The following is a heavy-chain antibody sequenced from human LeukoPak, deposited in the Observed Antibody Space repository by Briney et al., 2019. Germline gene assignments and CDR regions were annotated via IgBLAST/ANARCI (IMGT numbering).Heavy chain of an antibody. V-gene: IGHV4-39*01. D-gene: IGHD4-17*01. CDR1: GGSISSRSHY. CDR2: IYYSGTT. CDR3: ATPAGPFGDYDN. Sequence: PSETLSLTCTVSGGSISSRSHYWGWIRRPPGKGLEWIGSIYYSGTTYHSPSLKSRVTISVDTSKNQFSLKLSSVTAADTAVYYCATPAGPFGDYDNWGQGTLVIVAS. J-gene: IGHJ4*02.